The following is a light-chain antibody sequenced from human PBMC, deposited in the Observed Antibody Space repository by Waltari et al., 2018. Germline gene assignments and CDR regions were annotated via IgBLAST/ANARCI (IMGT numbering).Light chain of an antibody. CDR1: SPNIRAGYD. V-gene: IGLV1-40*01. J-gene: IGLJ3*02. CDR3: QSYDSSVSAWV. Sequence: QSVLTQPPSVSGAPGQSITISCTGSSPNIRAGYDVHWYQHLPGTAPKLLIYGHNNRPSGVPDRFSGSKSGTSASLAITGLQAEDEADYYCQSYDSSVSAWVFGGGTKLTVV. CDR2: GHN.